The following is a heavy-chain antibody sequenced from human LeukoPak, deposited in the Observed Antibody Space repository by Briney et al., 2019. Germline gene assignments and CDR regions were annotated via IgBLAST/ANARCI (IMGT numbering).Heavy chain of an antibody. J-gene: IGHJ4*02. CDR3: ARVIKHDFDY. V-gene: IGHV3-9*01. CDR1: GFTFDDYA. Sequence: PGRSLRLSCAASGFTFDDYAMHWVRQAPGKGLEWVSGISWNSGSIGYADSVKGRFTISRDNAKNSLYLQMNSLRAEDTALYYCARVIKHDFDYWGQGTLVTVSS. CDR2: ISWNSGSI.